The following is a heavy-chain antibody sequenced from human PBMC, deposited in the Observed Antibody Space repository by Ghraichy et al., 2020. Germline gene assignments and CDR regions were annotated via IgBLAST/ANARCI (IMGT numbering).Heavy chain of an antibody. CDR1: GDSSSSSYYY. CDR3: ATRTTHAYESYFDS. D-gene: IGHD3-22*01. J-gene: IGHJ4*02. V-gene: IGHV4-39*07. CDR2: IFYRGST. Sequence: SQTLSLTCSVSGDSSSSSYYYWGWIRQPPGKGLEWVGSIFYRGSTYYNPSLKSRVTISLDTSKNRFSLNLSSVTAADTAVYYCATRTTHAYESYFDSWGQGTLVTVSS.